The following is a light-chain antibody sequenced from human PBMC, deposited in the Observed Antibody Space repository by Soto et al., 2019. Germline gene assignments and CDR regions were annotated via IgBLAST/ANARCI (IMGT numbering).Light chain of an antibody. V-gene: IGKV3-20*01. CDR1: QSVSSSY. CDR2: GAS. J-gene: IGKJ4*01. CDR3: QQHANWPLT. Sequence: EIVLRQSPGTLSLARGEGATLSCRASQSVSSSYLAWYQQKPGQAPRLLICGASSRATGIPDRFSGSGSGTDFTLTISRLEPEDFAVYYCQQHANWPLTFGGRTKV.